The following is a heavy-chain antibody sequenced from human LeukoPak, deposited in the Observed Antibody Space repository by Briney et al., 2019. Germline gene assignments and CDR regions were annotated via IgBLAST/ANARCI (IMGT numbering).Heavy chain of an antibody. CDR1: GFTFSSYW. CDR2: ISYDGRSK. D-gene: IGHD6-13*01. Sequence: GGSLRLSCAASGFTFSSYWMHWVRQAPGKGLEWVAVISYDGRSKYYADSVKGRFTISRDNSNNTLYLQMNSLRVEDTAVYYCATVGRGCSSSTGACWFDPWGQGTQLTVSS. CDR3: ATVGRGCSSSTGACWFDP. V-gene: IGHV3-30*03. J-gene: IGHJ5*02.